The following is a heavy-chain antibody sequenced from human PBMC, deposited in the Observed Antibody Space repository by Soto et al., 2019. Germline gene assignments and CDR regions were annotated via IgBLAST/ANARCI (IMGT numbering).Heavy chain of an antibody. Sequence: ASVKVSCKASGGTFSSYAISWVRQAPGQGLEWMGGIIPIFGIANYAQKFQGRVTITADKSTSTAYMELSSLRSEDTAVYYCARGVDPGTGTTSYYYSYMDVWGKGTTVTVSS. CDR3: ARGVDPGTGTTSYYYSYMDV. V-gene: IGHV1-69*10. J-gene: IGHJ6*03. D-gene: IGHD1-7*01. CDR2: IIPIFGIA. CDR1: GGTFSSYA.